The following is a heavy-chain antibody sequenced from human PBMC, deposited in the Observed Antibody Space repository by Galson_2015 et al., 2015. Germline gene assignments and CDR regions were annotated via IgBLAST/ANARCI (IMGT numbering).Heavy chain of an antibody. CDR1: GYTVPRFY. J-gene: IGHJ6*03. V-gene: IGHV1-46*01. D-gene: IGHD3-3*01. CDR2: INPSGGST. Sequence: SVKVSCKASGYTVPRFYMHWVRQAPGQGLEWMGIINPSGGSTSYAQKFQGRVSMTSDTSTSTVYMEVRSLRFEDTAVYYCARDGSYYEFWSGRYYYMDAWGKGTTVTVSS. CDR3: ARDGSYYEFWSGRYYYMDA.